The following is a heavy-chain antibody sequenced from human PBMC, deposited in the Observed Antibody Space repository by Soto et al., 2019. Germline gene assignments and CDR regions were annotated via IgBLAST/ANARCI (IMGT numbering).Heavy chain of an antibody. CDR3: ARGVSAGVDY. D-gene: IGHD1-26*01. CDR2: MQPSTGRT. V-gene: IGHV1-8*01. J-gene: IGHJ4*02. Sequence: ASVKVSCKASGYSFTSLYINWVRQTAGQGLEWMGWMQPSTGRTGYAQEFQGRVTMTRDTSINTAYMELTTLTSDDTAFYYCARGVSAGVDYWGQGTLVTVSS. CDR1: GYSFTSLY.